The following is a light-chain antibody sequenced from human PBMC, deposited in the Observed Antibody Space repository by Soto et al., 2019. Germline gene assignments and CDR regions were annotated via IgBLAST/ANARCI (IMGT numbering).Light chain of an antibody. CDR3: QEYNNYWT. Sequence: DIVMTQSPLSLPVTPGEPASISCRSSQSLLHSNGYNYLAWYQQKPGKAPRLLIYTASTLESGVPSRFSASGSGTEFTLTISSLHPDDFATYYCQEYNNYWTFGQGTKVDIK. CDR2: TAS. V-gene: IGKV2-28*01. CDR1: QSLLHSNGYNY. J-gene: IGKJ1*01.